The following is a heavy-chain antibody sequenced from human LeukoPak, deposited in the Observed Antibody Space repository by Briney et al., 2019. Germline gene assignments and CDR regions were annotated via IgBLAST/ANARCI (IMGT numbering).Heavy chain of an antibody. CDR1: GFTFSSYA. J-gene: IGHJ6*02. D-gene: IGHD3-9*01. CDR2: ISGSGGST. CDR3: SREYFGWSRNYYYGMDV. Sequence: PGGSLRLSCAASGFTFSSYAMSWVRQAPGKGLEWVSAISGSGGSTYYADSVKGRFTISRDNSKNTLYLQMNSLRAEDTAVYYCSREYFGWSRNYYYGMDVWGQGTTVTVSS. V-gene: IGHV3-23*01.